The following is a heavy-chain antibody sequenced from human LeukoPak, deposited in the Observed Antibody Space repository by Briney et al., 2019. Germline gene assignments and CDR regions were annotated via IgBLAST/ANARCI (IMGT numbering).Heavy chain of an antibody. CDR2: IKQDGSEK. V-gene: IGHV3-7*01. CDR1: GFTFSSYW. D-gene: IGHD6-19*01. J-gene: IGHJ5*02. Sequence: GGSLRLSCAASGFTFSSYWMSWVRQAPGKGLEWVANIKQDGSEKYYVDSVKGRFTISRDNAKNSLYLQMNSLRAEDTAVYYWARLGMAGRPTVAGSSFEPSGQRTLVTASS. CDR3: ARLGMAGRPTVAGSSFEP.